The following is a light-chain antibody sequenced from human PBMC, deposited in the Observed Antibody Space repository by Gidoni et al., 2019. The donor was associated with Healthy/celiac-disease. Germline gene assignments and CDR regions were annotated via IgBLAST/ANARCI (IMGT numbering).Light chain of an antibody. CDR2: DAT. V-gene: IGKV1-33*01. J-gene: IGKJ2*01. CDR1: QDISNY. Sequence: DIQMTQSPSSLSASVGDRVTITCQASQDISNYLNWYQQKRGKAPQLLIYDATNLGTGVPSRFSRSGAGTDFTFTISSLQPDDIASYYCQQYDNLYTFGQGTKLEIK. CDR3: QQYDNLYT.